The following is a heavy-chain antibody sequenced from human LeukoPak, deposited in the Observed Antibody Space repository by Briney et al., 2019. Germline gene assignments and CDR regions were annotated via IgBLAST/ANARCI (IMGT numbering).Heavy chain of an antibody. V-gene: IGHV1-69*13. Sequence: AVHVSCQASGGTFPHYAISWVRKAPGQGLEWMGGIIPIFGTGHSPQKLQGRLTITAGQSTRTTYMELINPRSDATARQYCAKGHDDFRQFDLWGQGTLVIVSS. CDR2: IIPIFGTG. CDR1: GGTFPHYA. D-gene: IGHD3-3*01. CDR3: AKGHDDFRQFDL. J-gene: IGHJ4*02.